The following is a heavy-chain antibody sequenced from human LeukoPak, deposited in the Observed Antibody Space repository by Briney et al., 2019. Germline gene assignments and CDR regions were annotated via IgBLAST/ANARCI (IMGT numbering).Heavy chain of an antibody. J-gene: IGHJ5*02. D-gene: IGHD1-26*01. CDR1: GFTFRGGA. CDR3: TRDSGTYNWLDP. Sequence: GGSLRLSCAASGFTFRGGAIHWGRQSSGKGLEWVGHIDKKDNFHATAYAASVQGRFSISRDDSKNTAFLHMNSLKTEDMALYYCTRDSGTYNWLDPWGQGTLVTVSS. V-gene: IGHV3-73*01. CDR2: IDKKDNFHAT.